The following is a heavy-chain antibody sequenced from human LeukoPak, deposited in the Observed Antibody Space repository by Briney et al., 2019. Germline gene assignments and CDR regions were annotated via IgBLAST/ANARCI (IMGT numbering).Heavy chain of an antibody. CDR2: IIPIFGTA. CDR1: GGTFSSYA. Sequence: SVKVSCKASGGTFSSYAISWVRQAPGQGLEWMGGIIPIFGTANYAQKFQGRVTITADKSTSTAYMELSSLRSEDTAVYYCARGSRGLRYFDWTVDYWGQGTLVTVSS. V-gene: IGHV1-69*06. J-gene: IGHJ4*02. CDR3: ARGSRGLRYFDWTVDY. D-gene: IGHD3-9*01.